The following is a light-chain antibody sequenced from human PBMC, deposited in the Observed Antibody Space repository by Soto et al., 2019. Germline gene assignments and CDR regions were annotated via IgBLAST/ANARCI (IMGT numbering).Light chain of an antibody. V-gene: IGKV3-20*01. Sequence: EIVLTQSPGTLSLSPGERATLSCRASQSVSSNYLALYQHKPGPGHRLLIYASSIRATGITDRFSGSGSGTDFTLTISSLEPEFSALYYCQKYGSAFTFGPGTKVEIK. CDR3: QKYGSAFT. CDR1: QSVSSNY. J-gene: IGKJ3*01. CDR2: ASS.